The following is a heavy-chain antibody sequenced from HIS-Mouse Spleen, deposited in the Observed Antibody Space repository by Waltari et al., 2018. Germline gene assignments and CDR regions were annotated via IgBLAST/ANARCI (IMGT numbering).Heavy chain of an antibody. CDR2: SYTSGST. Sequence: QVQLQESGPGLVKPSETLSLTCTVSGGSISSYYWSWLRQPAGKGLEWIGHSYTSGSTNYNPPRKNRVTMSVDTAKNRFSLSLSSGAAADTAVYYCARDFHDFWSGYYGGDKKHDAFDIWGQGTMVTVSS. V-gene: IGHV4-4*07. CDR1: GGSISSYY. J-gene: IGHJ3*02. CDR3: ARDFHDFWSGYYGGDKKHDAFDI. D-gene: IGHD3-3*01.